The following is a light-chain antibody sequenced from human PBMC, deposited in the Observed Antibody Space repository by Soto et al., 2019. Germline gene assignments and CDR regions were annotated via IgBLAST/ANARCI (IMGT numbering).Light chain of an antibody. Sequence: EIVLTQSPGTLSLSPGERATLSCRASQSVSSSYLAWYQQKPGQAPRQLIYGASSRATGIPDRFSGSGSGTDFILTITRLEAGDFAVYYCQHYRTSFGGGTRVEIK. CDR2: GAS. CDR1: QSVSSSY. CDR3: QHYRTS. J-gene: IGKJ4*01. V-gene: IGKV3-20*01.